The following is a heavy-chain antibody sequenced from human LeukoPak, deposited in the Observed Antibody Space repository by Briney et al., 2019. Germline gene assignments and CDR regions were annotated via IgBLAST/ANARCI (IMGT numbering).Heavy chain of an antibody. CDR1: GFTFSSYA. V-gene: IGHV3-23*01. Sequence: GGSLRLSCAASGFTFSSYAMTWVRQAPGKGLQWVSTLSGSGGSTYYTDSVKGRFTISRDNSKNTLYLQMNSLRAEDTAVYYCAKLGYSSGWYDFQIDAFDFWGQGTMVTVSS. CDR3: AKLGYSSGWYDFQIDAFDF. D-gene: IGHD6-19*01. CDR2: LSGSGGST. J-gene: IGHJ3*01.